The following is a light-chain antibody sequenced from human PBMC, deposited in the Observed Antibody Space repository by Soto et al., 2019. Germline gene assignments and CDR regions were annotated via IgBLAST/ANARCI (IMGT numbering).Light chain of an antibody. J-gene: IGLJ2*01. V-gene: IGLV2-14*03. CDR2: DVS. Sequence: QSALTQPASVSGSPGQSITISCTGTSSDVGGYNYVSWYQQHPGKAPKVIIYDVSNRPSRVSNRFSGSKSGNTASLTISGLQSEDEADYYCSSYTGTIFLFGGGTQLTVL. CDR3: SSYTGTIFL. CDR1: SSDVGGYNY.